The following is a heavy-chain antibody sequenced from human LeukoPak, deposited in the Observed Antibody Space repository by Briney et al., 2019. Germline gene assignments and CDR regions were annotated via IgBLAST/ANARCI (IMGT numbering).Heavy chain of an antibody. J-gene: IGHJ4*02. CDR1: GGSISSSSYY. D-gene: IGHD3-22*01. Sequence: PSETLSLTCTVSGGSISSSSYYWGWIRQPPGTGLEWIGYIYHSGSTYYNPSLKSRVTISVDRSKNQFSLKLSSVTAADTAVYYCARFGLSGYDYWGQGTLVTVSS. CDR2: IYHSGST. V-gene: IGHV4-39*07. CDR3: ARFGLSGYDY.